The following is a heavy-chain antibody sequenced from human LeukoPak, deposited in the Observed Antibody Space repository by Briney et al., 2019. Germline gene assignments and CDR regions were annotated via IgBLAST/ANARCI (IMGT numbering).Heavy chain of an antibody. D-gene: IGHD3-3*01. Sequence: GGSLRLSCAASGFTFSSYSMNWVRQAPGKGLEWVSSIISSSSYIYYADSVKGRFTISRDNAKNSLYLQMNSLRAEDTAVYYCARADYDFWSGYPNRYYFDYWGQGTLVTVSS. CDR3: ARADYDFWSGYPNRYYFDY. J-gene: IGHJ4*02. CDR1: GFTFSSYS. CDR2: IISSSSYI. V-gene: IGHV3-21*01.